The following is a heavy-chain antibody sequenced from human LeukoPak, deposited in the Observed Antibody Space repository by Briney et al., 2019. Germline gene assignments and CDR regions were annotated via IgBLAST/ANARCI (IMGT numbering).Heavy chain of an antibody. V-gene: IGHV1-18*04. CDR1: SYIFTTYG. CDR3: ARQAGGYSSGWYQFHFDY. D-gene: IGHD6-19*01. J-gene: IGHJ4*02. CDR2: INTYNGNT. Sequence: GASVKVSCKASSYIFTTYGISWVRQAPGQGLEWMGWINTYNGNTNYAQKLQGRVTMTTDTSTSTAYMDLRSLRSDDTAVYHCARQAGGYSSGWYQFHFDYWGQGTLVTVSS.